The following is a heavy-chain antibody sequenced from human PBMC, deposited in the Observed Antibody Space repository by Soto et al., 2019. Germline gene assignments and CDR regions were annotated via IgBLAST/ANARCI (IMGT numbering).Heavy chain of an antibody. CDR2: IYYSGST. CDR3: ARRGYSGYDSWFDP. J-gene: IGHJ5*02. V-gene: IGHV4-39*01. CDR1: GGSISSSSYY. D-gene: IGHD5-12*01. Sequence: SETLSLTCTVSGGSISSSSYYWGWIRQPPGKGLEWIGSIYYSGSTYYNPSLKSRVTISVDTSKNQFSLKLSSVTAADTAVYYCARRGYSGYDSWFDPWGQGTLVTVSS.